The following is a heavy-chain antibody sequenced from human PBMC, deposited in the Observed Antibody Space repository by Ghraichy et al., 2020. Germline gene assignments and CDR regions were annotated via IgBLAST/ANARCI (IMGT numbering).Heavy chain of an antibody. CDR2: ISGGGDSI. Sequence: GGSLRLACAASGFTFSSYAMSWVRQAPGKGLEWVSTISGGGDSIHNADSVKGRFTISRDNSKSMLYLQMNSLRAEDTAVYHCAKFYDSRNWYFDLWGRGTLVTVSS. CDR1: GFTFSSYA. V-gene: IGHV3-23*01. D-gene: IGHD3-22*01. J-gene: IGHJ2*01. CDR3: AKFYDSRNWYFDL.